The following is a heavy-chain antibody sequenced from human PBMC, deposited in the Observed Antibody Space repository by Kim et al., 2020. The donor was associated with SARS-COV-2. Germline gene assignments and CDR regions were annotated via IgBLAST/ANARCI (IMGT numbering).Heavy chain of an antibody. D-gene: IGHD3-10*01. V-gene: IGHV1-46*01. Sequence: YAQKFKGRVDMTRDTSTSNVNMGLSSLTSDDTAVYYCARNSQSGFDYWGQGTLVTVSS. CDR3: ARNSQSGFDY. J-gene: IGHJ4*02.